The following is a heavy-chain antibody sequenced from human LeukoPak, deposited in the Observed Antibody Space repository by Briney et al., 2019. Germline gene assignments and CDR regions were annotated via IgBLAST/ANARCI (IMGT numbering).Heavy chain of an antibody. CDR1: GFTFSNYA. V-gene: IGHV3-23*01. J-gene: IGHJ4*02. D-gene: IGHD3-9*01. CDR2: IGKSDDGT. Sequence: GASLRLSCAASGFTFSNYAMSWVRQAPGKGLEWVSGIGKSDDGTHYADSVKGRFTISRDNSKNTLYLQVNSLRAEDTAVYYCAKWGDYDILTGYYVPDYWGQGTLVTVSS. CDR3: AKWGDYDILTGYYVPDY.